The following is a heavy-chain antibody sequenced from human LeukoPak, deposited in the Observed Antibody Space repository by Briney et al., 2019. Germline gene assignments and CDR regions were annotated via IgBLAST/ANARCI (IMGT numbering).Heavy chain of an antibody. CDR1: GGSIRSYY. J-gene: IGHJ4*02. CDR3: ARAGSYNYAMGF. Sequence: PSETLSLTCTVSGGSIRSYYWSWIRQPPGKGLEWIGCIYYRGSTKYNPSLKSRVTISVDTSKNQFSLKLSSVTAADTAMYYCARAGSYNYAMGFWGQGTLVTVSS. V-gene: IGHV4-59*01. CDR2: IYYRGST. D-gene: IGHD5-18*01.